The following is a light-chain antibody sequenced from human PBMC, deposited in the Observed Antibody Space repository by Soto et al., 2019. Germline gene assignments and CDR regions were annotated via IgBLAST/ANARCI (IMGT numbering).Light chain of an antibody. CDR3: QQLNSYPQT. Sequence: DIPLTQSPSFLSASVGDRVTITCRASQAISSYLAWYQQKPGKAPKLLIYDASTLQSGVPSRFGGSGSGTEFTLTISSLQPEDFATYYCQQLNSYPQTFGPGTTVD. V-gene: IGKV1-9*01. CDR1: QAISSY. J-gene: IGKJ3*01. CDR2: DAS.